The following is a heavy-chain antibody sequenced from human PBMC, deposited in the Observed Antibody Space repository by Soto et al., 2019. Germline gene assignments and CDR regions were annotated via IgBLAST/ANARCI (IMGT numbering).Heavy chain of an antibody. Sequence: PGGSLRLSCAASGLTFSSYAMSWVRQAPGKGLGWVSAISGSGGSTYYADSVKGRFTISRDNSKNTLYLQMNSLRAEDTAVYYCGNGGYDTTIRVWGQGTTVTVSS. CDR1: GLTFSSYA. CDR2: ISGSGGST. CDR3: GNGGYDTTIRV. D-gene: IGHD3-3*01. V-gene: IGHV3-23*01. J-gene: IGHJ6*02.